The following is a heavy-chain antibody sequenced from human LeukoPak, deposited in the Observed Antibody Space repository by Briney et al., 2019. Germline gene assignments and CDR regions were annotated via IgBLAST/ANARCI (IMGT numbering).Heavy chain of an antibody. Sequence: GGSLRLSCAASGFTFSSYWMSWVRQAPGKGLEWVANIKQDGSEKYYVDSVKGRFTISRDNAKNSLYLQMNSLGAEDTAVYYCARLKSTVPFDAFDIWGQGTMVTVSS. CDR1: GFTFSSYW. CDR2: IKQDGSEK. D-gene: IGHD3-10*01. CDR3: ARLKSTVPFDAFDI. J-gene: IGHJ3*02. V-gene: IGHV3-7*01.